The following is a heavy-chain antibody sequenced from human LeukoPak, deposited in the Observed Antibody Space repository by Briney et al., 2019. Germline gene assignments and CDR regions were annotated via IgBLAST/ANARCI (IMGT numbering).Heavy chain of an antibody. CDR1: GYTFTSYG. V-gene: IGHV1-69*04. CDR2: IIPILGIA. D-gene: IGHD3-3*01. Sequence: SVKVSCKASGYTFTSYGISWVRQAPGQGLEWMGRIIPILGIANYAQKFQGRVTITADKSTSTAYMELSSLRSEDTAVYYCARDRITIFGVVSSYYYYYGMDVWGQGTTVTVSS. CDR3: ARDRITIFGVVSSYYYYYGMDV. J-gene: IGHJ6*02.